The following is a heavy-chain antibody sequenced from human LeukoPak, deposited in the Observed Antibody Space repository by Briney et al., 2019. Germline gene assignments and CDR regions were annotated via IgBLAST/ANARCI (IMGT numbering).Heavy chain of an antibody. V-gene: IGHV3-23*01. D-gene: IGHD5-18*01. Sequence: GGSLRLSCAASGFTFSSYWMSWVRQAPGKGLEWVSAISGSGGSTYYADSVKGRFTISRDNSKNTLYLQMNSLRAEDTAVYYCAKAGGYSYGYSLYYYGMDVWGQGTTVTVSS. CDR1: GFTFSSYW. CDR2: ISGSGGST. J-gene: IGHJ6*02. CDR3: AKAGGYSYGYSLYYYGMDV.